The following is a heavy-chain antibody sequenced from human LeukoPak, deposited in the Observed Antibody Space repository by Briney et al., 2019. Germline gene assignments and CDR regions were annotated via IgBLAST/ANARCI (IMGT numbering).Heavy chain of an antibody. J-gene: IGHJ4*02. D-gene: IGHD3-3*01. CDR1: GGSISSGGYY. V-gene: IGHV4-31*03. CDR2: IYHSGST. CDR3: ARGRYDFWSGYLDY. Sequence: SETLSLTCIVSGGSISSGGYYWSWIRQHPGKGLEWIGYIYHSGSTNYNPSLKSRVTISVDTSKNQFSLKLSSVTAADTAVYYCARGRYDFWSGYLDYWGQGTLVTVSS.